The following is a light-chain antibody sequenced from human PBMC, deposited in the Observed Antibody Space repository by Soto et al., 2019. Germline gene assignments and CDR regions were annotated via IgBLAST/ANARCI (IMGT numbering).Light chain of an antibody. J-gene: IGKJ1*01. CDR2: GAS. V-gene: IGKV3-20*01. CDR3: QQYGSSRWT. Sequence: EIVLPQSPGTLSLSPGERVTLSCRASQSVSSNYLAWYQQKPGQAPRLLIYGASSRATGIPDRFSGSGSGTDFTLTISRLEPEDFAVYYCQQYGSSRWTFGQGTKVDI. CDR1: QSVSSNY.